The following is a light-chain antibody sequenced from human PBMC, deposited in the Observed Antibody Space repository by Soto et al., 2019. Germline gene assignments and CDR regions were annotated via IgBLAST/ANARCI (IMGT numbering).Light chain of an antibody. CDR2: EVS. CDR3: SSYTSSSTWV. CDR1: SSDVGGYNY. V-gene: IGLV2-14*01. Sequence: QSALTQPASLSGSPGQSITISCTGTSSDVGGYNYVSWYQQHPGKAPKLMIYEVSNRPSGVSNRFSGSKSGNMASLTISGLQAEDEADYYCSSYTSSSTWVFGGGTKLTVL. J-gene: IGLJ3*02.